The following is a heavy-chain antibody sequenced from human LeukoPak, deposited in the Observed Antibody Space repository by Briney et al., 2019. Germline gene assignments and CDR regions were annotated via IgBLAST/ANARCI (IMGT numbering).Heavy chain of an antibody. CDR1: GFTVRSNY. V-gene: IGHV3-66*01. CDR3: ARDVYRSGWYGGFDS. D-gene: IGHD6-19*01. Sequence: GGSLRLSCAASGFTVRSNYMSWVRQAPGKGLEWVSVIYSGGSTYYADSVKGRFTISRDNSKNTLYLQMNSLRAEDTAVYYCARDVYRSGWYGGFDSWGQGTLVTVSS. J-gene: IGHJ4*02. CDR2: IYSGGST.